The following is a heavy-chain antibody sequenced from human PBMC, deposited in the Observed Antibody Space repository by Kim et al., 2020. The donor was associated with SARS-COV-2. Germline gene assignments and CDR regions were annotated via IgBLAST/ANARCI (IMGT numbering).Heavy chain of an antibody. J-gene: IGHJ4*02. CDR3: ARGLSSGWVAPSGFDY. V-gene: IGHV1-18*01. D-gene: IGHD6-19*01. Sequence: LQRRVTMTTDTSKSTAYMELRSLRSDDTAVYYCARGLSSGWVAPSGFDYWGQGTLVTVSS.